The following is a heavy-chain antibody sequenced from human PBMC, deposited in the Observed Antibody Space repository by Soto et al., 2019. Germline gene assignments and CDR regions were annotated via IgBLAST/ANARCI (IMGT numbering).Heavy chain of an antibody. V-gene: IGHV4-30-4*01. CDR2: IYYSAST. J-gene: IGHJ6*02. CDR1: VGSINSGDYH. Sequence: QVQLQESGPGLVKASETLSLTCTVSVGSINSGDYHWTWIRQFPGKDLEWIGGIYYSASTYYNPSLVSRLTISLDTSKNQFSLRLTSATAADTAVYYCARDSRTPSGGMDVWGQGTTVTVSS. CDR3: ARDSRTPSGGMDV.